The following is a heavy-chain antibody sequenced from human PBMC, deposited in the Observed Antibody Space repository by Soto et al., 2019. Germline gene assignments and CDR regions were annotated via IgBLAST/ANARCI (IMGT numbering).Heavy chain of an antibody. Sequence: GGSLRLSCAASGLTFSSYAMSWVRQAPGKGLEWVSAISGSGGSTYYADSVKGRFTISRDNSKNTLYLQMNSLRAEDTAVYYCAAYYYGSGSYAYWGQGTLVTVSS. D-gene: IGHD3-10*01. CDR3: AAYYYGSGSYAY. V-gene: IGHV3-23*01. CDR1: GLTFSSYA. CDR2: ISGSGGST. J-gene: IGHJ4*02.